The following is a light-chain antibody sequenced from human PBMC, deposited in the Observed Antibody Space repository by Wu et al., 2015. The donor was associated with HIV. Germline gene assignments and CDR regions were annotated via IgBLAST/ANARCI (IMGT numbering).Light chain of an antibody. Sequence: AIRMTQSPSSLSASTGDRVTITCRASQGISSYLAWYQQKPGKAPNLLIYAASTLQTGVPSRFSGTGSGTDFTLTISCLQSEDFATYYCQQYYSYPPEFGQGTKVEIK. V-gene: IGKV1-8*01. CDR2: AAS. J-gene: IGKJ1*01. CDR1: QGISSY. CDR3: QQYYSYPPE.